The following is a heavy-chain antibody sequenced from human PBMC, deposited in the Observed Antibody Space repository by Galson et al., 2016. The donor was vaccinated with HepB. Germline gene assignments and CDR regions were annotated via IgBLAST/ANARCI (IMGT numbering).Heavy chain of an antibody. CDR2: IHPGDSGT. V-gene: IGHV5-51*03. J-gene: IGHJ4*02. CDR1: GYGFGSYW. CDR3: ARLADPNYNPRMPTIGSHFGDY. Sequence: QSGAEVKKPGESLKISCKGSGYGFGSYWIAWVRQMPGKGLEWMGIIHPGDSGTRYSPSFLGQVTFSANKSSRTAYLQWSSVKASDTAMYYCARLADPNYNPRMPTIGSHFGDYWGQGTLVTVSS. D-gene: IGHD5-24*01.